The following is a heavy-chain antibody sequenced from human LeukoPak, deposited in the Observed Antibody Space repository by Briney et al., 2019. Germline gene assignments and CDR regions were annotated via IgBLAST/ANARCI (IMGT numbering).Heavy chain of an antibody. Sequence: GGSLRLSCAASGFTFSSYGMHWVREAPGKGLEWVAVISYDGSNKYYADSVKGRFTISRDNSKNTLYLQMNSLRAEDTAVYYCAKGRVGIAVPYFDYWGQGTVVSV. CDR2: ISYDGSNK. CDR1: GFTFSSYG. J-gene: IGHJ4*02. V-gene: IGHV3-30*18. D-gene: IGHD6-19*01. CDR3: AKGRVGIAVPYFDY.